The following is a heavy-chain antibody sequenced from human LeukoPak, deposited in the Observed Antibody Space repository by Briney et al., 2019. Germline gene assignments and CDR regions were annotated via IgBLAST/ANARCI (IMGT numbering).Heavy chain of an antibody. V-gene: IGHV4-59*01. CDR1: GVSISDYY. CDR3: ARVSEILTGRFSVRPGFDY. Sequence: SETLSLTCTVSGVSISDYYWSWIRQPPGKGLEWVGYIYYSGSTNYNPSLKGRVSISVDTSKNHFSLRLSSVTAADTAVYYCARVSEILTGRFSVRPGFDYWGQGTLVTVSS. CDR2: IYYSGST. D-gene: IGHD3-9*01. J-gene: IGHJ4*02.